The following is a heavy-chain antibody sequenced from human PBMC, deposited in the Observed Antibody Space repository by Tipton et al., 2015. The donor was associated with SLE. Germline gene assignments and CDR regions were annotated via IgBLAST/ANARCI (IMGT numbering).Heavy chain of an antibody. CDR2: IYHSGNT. J-gene: IGHJ4*02. Sequence: TLSLTCTVSGGSISSSNYYWGWIRQPPGKGLEWIGSIYHSGNTYSNPSLKSRVTISVDTSKNQFSLKMSSVTAADTAVYYCARDTLGGLDYWGQGTLVTVSS. CDR1: GGSISSSNYY. V-gene: IGHV4-61*05. D-gene: IGHD1-26*01. CDR3: ARDTLGGLDY.